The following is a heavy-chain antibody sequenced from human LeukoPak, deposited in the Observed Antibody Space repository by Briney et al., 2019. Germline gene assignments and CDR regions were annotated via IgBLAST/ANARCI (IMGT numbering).Heavy chain of an antibody. CDR3: ARSDSNIVVVPAAI. V-gene: IGHV4-59*01. D-gene: IGHD2-2*01. CDR1: GGSISSYY. Sequence: PSETLSLTCTVSGGSISSYYWSWIRQPPGKGLEWIGYIYYSGSTNYNPSLKSRVTISVDTSKNQFSLKLSSVTAADTAVYYCARSDSNIVVVPAAIWGRGTLVTVSS. CDR2: IYYSGST. J-gene: IGHJ4*02.